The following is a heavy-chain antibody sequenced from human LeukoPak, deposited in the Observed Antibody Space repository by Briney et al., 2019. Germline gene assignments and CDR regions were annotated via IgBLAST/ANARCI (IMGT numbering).Heavy chain of an antibody. D-gene: IGHD4-23*01. CDR2: ISAYSCNT. CDR3: ARTLADYGGISYYSDY. V-gene: IGHV1-18*04. Sequence: GASVNVSCTVSVYAFTVYYMHWVRQAPGQGLEWMGWISAYSCNTNYAQNLQGRVIMTTDTSTSTAYMELRSLRSDDTAVYYCARTLADYGGISYYSDYWGQGTLVTVSS. J-gene: IGHJ4*02. CDR1: VYAFTVYY.